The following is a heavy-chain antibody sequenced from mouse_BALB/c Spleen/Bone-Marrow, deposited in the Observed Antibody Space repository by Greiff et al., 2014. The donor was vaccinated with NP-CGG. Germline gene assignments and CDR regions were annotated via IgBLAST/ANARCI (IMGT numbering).Heavy chain of an antibody. D-gene: IGHD1-1*01. J-gene: IGHJ2*01. Sequence: VQLQQSGAALVKPGASVKLSCTASGFNIKDTYMHWVKQRPEQGLEWIGRIDPANGNTKYDPKFQGKATITADTSSNTAYLQLSSLESEDTAVYYCANYYYGSHFDYWGQGTTLTVSS. CDR3: ANYYYGSHFDY. CDR2: IDPANGNT. V-gene: IGHV14-3*02. CDR1: GFNIKDTY.